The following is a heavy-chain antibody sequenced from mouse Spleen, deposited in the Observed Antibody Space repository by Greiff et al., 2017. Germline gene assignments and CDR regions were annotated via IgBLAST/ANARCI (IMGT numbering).Heavy chain of an antibody. CDR1: GFTFSSYG. J-gene: IGHJ4*01. Sequence: EVKVVESGGGLVQPGGSLKLSCAASGFTFSSYGMSWVRQTPDKRLELVATINSNGGSTYYPDSVKGRFTISRDNAKNTLYLQMSSLKSEDTAMYYCARMGRGAMDYWGQGTSVTVSS. CDR2: INSNGGST. D-gene: IGHD4-1*01. V-gene: IGHV5-6-3*01. CDR3: ARMGRGAMDY.